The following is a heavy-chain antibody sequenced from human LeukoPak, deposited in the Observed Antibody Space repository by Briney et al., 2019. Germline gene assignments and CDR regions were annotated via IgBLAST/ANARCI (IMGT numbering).Heavy chain of an antibody. CDR2: INTNTGNP. J-gene: IGHJ4*02. CDR1: GYIFTSYA. V-gene: IGHV7-4-1*02. D-gene: IGHD3-10*01. CDR3: ARVLHYYGSGSSIVDYLDY. Sequence: ASVKVSCKASGYIFTSYALNWVRQAPGQGLEWVAWINTNTGNPTYAQGFTGRFVLSLDPSVSTAYLQISSLKAEDTAVYYCARVLHYYGSGSSIVDYLDYWGQGTPVTVSS.